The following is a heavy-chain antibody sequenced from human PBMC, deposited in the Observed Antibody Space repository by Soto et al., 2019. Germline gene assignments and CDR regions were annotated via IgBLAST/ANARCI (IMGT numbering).Heavy chain of an antibody. CDR1: VFSFSTYT. V-gene: IGHV3-23*01. Sequence: GSLRLSGVAPVFSFSTYTMNWVRQAPGKGLEWVSGVSGNGGNTYYAVSAKGRFSISRDNSKNTLYLQLNSLRAEDTAIYYCAKDRMGASGWFDPWGQGTPVTVSS. CDR2: VSGNGGNT. J-gene: IGHJ5*02. CDR3: AKDRMGASGWFDP. D-gene: IGHD1-26*01.